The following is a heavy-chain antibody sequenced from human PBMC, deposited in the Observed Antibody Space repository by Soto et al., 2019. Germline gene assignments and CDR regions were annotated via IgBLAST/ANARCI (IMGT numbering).Heavy chain of an antibody. J-gene: IGHJ4*02. D-gene: IGHD2-15*01. CDR3: ARENRYCSGGSCYSIDY. V-gene: IGHV3-53*01. CDR1: GFTVSSNY. CDR2: IYSGGST. Sequence: GGSLRLSCAASGFTVSSNYMSWVRQAPGKGLEWVSVIYSGGSTYYADSVKGRFTISRDNSKNTLYLQMNSLRAEDTAVYYCARENRYCSGGSCYSIDYWGQGTLVTVSS.